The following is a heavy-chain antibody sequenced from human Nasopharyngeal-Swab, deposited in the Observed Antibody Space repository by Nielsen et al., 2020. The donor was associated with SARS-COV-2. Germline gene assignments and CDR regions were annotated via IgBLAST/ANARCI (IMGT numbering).Heavy chain of an antibody. D-gene: IGHD3-10*01. CDR2: INPSGGST. CDR1: GYTFTSYY. J-gene: IGHJ4*02. CDR3: ARPVGRFGELSPFDY. Sequence: ASVKVSYKASGYTFTSYYMHWVRQAPGQGLEWMGIINPSGGSTSYAQKFQGRVTMTRDTSTSTVYMELSSLRSEDTAVYYCARPVGRFGELSPFDYWGQGTLVTVSS. V-gene: IGHV1-46*01.